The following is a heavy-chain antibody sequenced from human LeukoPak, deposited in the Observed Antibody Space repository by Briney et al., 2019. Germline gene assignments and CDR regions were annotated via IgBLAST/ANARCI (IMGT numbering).Heavy chain of an antibody. D-gene: IGHD3-10*01. CDR3: AKDRPPQYDSGTYSDY. CDR1: GFTFSSYA. CDR2: ISGSGGST. Sequence: PGGSLRLSCAASGFTFSSYAMSWVRQAPGKGLEWVSAISGSGGSTYYADSVKGRFTISRDNSKNTLYLQMNSLRAEDSAVYFCAKDRPPQYDSGTYSDYWGQGTLVTVSS. J-gene: IGHJ4*02. V-gene: IGHV3-23*01.